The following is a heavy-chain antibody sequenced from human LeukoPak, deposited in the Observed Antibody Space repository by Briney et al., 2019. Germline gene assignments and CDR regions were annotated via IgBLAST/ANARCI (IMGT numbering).Heavy chain of an antibody. CDR2: INPNSGGT. J-gene: IGHJ4*02. V-gene: IGHV1-2*06. CDR1: GYTFTGYY. Sequence: ASVKVSCKASGYTFTGYYMHWVRQAPGQGLEWMGRINPNSGGTNYAQKFQGRVTMTRDTSISTAYMELSRLRSDDTAVYYCAMSRSAGTVVVVAARTVDWGQGTLVTVSS. D-gene: IGHD2-15*01. CDR3: AMSRSAGTVVVVAARTVD.